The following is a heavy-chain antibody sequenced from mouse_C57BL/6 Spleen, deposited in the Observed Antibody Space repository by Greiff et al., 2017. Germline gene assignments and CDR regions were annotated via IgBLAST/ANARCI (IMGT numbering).Heavy chain of an antibody. CDR1: GYSITSGYD. D-gene: IGHD1-1*01. CDR3: ARVTTVVATRYFDV. CDR2: ISYSGST. J-gene: IGHJ1*03. Sequence: EVKLQESGPGMVKPSQSLSLTCTVTGYSITSGYDWHWIRHFPGNKLEWMGYISYSGSTNYNPSLKSRISITHDTSKNHFFLKLNSVTTEDTATYYCARVTTVVATRYFDVWGTGTTVTVSS. V-gene: IGHV3-1*01.